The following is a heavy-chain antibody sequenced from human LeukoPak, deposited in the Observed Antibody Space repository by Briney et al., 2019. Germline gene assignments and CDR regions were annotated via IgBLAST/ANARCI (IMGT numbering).Heavy chain of an antibody. CDR2: IIPIFGTA. J-gene: IGHJ3*02. CDR3: ARYCSSTSCYNHAFDI. D-gene: IGHD2-2*02. Sequence: SVKVSCKASGGTFSSYAISWVRQAPGQGLEWMGGIIPIFGTANYAQKFQGRVTITTDESTSTAYMELSSLRSEDTAVYYCARYCSSTSCYNHAFDIWGQGTMVTVSS. V-gene: IGHV1-69*05. CDR1: GGTFSSYA.